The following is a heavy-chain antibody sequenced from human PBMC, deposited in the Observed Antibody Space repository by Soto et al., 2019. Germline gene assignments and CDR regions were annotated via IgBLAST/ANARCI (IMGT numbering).Heavy chain of an antibody. CDR2: IYATGTT. J-gene: IGHJ5*02. Sequence: QVQLQESGPGLVKPSETLSLTCTVSGASISGYYWSWIRKSAGKGLEWIGRIYATGTTDYNPSRKSRVLMSVETSKKQFSLKLRSVTAADTAVFYCVRDGTKTLRDWFDPWGQGISVTVSS. CDR1: GASISGYY. CDR3: VRDGTKTLRDWFDP. V-gene: IGHV4-4*07. D-gene: IGHD1-1*01.